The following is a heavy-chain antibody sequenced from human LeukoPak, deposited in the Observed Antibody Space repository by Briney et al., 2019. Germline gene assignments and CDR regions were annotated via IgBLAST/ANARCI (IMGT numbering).Heavy chain of an antibody. CDR2: IKSKTDGGTT. CDR3: TTYRGVVPAAIRDY. Sequence: GGSLRLSCAASGFTFSSYSMNWVRQAPGKGLEWVGRIKSKTDGGTTDYAAPVKGRFTISRDDSKNTLYLQMNSLKTEDTAVYYCTTYRGVVPAAIRDYWGQGTLVTVSS. CDR1: GFTFSSYS. V-gene: IGHV3-15*07. J-gene: IGHJ4*02. D-gene: IGHD2-2*01.